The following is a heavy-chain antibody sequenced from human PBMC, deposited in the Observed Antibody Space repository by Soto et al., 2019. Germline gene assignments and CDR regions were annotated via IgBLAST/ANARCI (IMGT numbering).Heavy chain of an antibody. D-gene: IGHD5-12*01. J-gene: IGHJ4*02. Sequence: GASVKVSCKASGYTFTGYYMHWVRQAPGQGLEWMGWINPNSGGTNYAQKFQGRVTMTRDTSSSSAYMELSSLRSDDTAVYYCAKANSGDDDEFDYWGQGTPVTGSS. CDR2: INPNSGGT. CDR1: GYTFTGYY. V-gene: IGHV1-2*02. CDR3: AKANSGDDDEFDY.